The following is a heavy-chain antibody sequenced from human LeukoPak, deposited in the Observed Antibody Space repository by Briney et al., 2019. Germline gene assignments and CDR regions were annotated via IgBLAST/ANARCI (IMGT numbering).Heavy chain of an antibody. J-gene: IGHJ4*02. CDR1: GFTFDDYA. V-gene: IGHV3-9*01. D-gene: IGHD1-26*01. CDR2: ISWNSGSI. Sequence: GGSLRLSCAASGFTFDDYAMHWVRQAPGKGLEWVSGISWNSGSIGYADSVKGRFTISRDNAKNSLYLQMNGLRAEDTALYYCAKASELLRFFDYWGRGTLVTVSS. CDR3: AKASELLRFFDY.